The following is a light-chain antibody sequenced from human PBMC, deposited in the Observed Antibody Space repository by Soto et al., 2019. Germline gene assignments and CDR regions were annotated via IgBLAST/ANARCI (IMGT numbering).Light chain of an antibody. CDR1: SSDVGGYNY. CDR2: DVS. V-gene: IGLV2-11*01. J-gene: IGLJ3*02. Sequence: QSALTQPRSVSGSPGQSVTISRTGTSSDVGGYNYVSWYQQHPGKAPKLIIYDVSKRPSGVPDRFSGSRSGNTASLTISGLQAEDEDDYYCCSYAGSQTWVFGGGTKVTVL. CDR3: CSYAGSQTWV.